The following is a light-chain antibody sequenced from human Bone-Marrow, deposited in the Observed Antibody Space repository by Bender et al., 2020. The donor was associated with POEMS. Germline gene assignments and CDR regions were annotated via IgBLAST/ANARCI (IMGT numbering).Light chain of an antibody. CDR2: QNY. J-gene: IGLJ2*01. CDR1: NLGVKY. V-gene: IGLV3-1*01. Sequence: SSYLTQPPSVSVSPGQTASITCSGDNLGVKYVCWYQQKPGQSPVMVIHQNYKRPSGIPERFSGSNSGNTATLTISVTQAMDEADYFCQAWDTSNVVFGGGTKLTVL. CDR3: QAWDTSNVV.